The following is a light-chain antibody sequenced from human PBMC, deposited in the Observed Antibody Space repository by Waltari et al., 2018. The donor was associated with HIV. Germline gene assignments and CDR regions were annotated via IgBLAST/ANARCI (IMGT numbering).Light chain of an antibody. V-gene: IGLV2-14*01. CDR1: SSDVGDYNF. Sequence: QPALTQPASVSGSPGQSITISCTGTSSDVGDYNFVSWYQQHPGRAPKLIIYEVIRRPSGVSNRFSGSKSGNTASLASSGRQAEDEADYSCGSYTNTTTSVVFGGGTKLTVL. CDR2: EVI. CDR3: GSYTNTTTSVV. J-gene: IGLJ2*01.